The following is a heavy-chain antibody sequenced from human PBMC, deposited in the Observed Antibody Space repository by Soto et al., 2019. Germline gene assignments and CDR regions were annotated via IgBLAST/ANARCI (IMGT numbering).Heavy chain of an antibody. J-gene: IGHJ3*02. Sequence: SETLSLTCNMSGDSYSISTYSWSWIRQPPGKALQWIGFIYQSGVTSYNPSLASRVSISLDRSNNQCSLKLKSVTAADTAVYYCARAVVPHTCCAFDIWGQGTMVTVSS. CDR2: IYQSGVT. D-gene: IGHD2-21*01. V-gene: IGHV4-30-2*01. CDR1: GDSYSISTYS. CDR3: ARAVVPHTCCAFDI.